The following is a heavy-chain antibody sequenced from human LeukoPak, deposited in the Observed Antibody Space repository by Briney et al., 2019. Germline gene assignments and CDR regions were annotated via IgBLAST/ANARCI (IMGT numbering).Heavy chain of an antibody. CDR2: IDPSDSYT. V-gene: IGHV5-10-1*01. CDR1: GYSFTSYW. J-gene: IGHJ1*01. D-gene: IGHD3-22*01. Sequence: GESLKISCKGSGYSFTSYWINWVRQMPGKGLEWIGRIDPSDSYTNYSPSFQGHVTMSTDRSISTAYLQWSSLKASDTAMYYCARRDSSGWSEYFQHWGQGTLVTVSS. CDR3: ARRDSSGWSEYFQH.